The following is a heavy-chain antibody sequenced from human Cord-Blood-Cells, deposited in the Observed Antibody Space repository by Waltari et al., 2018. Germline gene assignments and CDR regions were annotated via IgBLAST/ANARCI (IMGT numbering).Heavy chain of an antibody. CDR3: ARDWAAAGTGAFDI. J-gene: IGHJ3*02. CDR1: GGTFSSYA. Sequence: QVQLVQSGAEVKKPGSSVKVSCKASGGTFSSYAISWVRQAPGQGLEWMGGIIPILGIANYAQKFQGRVTITADESTSTAYMELSSLRSEDTAVYCCARDWAAAGTGAFDIWGQGTMVTVSS. V-gene: IGHV1-69*04. D-gene: IGHD6-13*01. CDR2: IIPILGIA.